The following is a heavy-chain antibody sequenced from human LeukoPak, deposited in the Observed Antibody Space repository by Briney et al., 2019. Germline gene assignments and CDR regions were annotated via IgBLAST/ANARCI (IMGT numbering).Heavy chain of an antibody. J-gene: IGHJ4*02. Sequence: GGSLRLSCAASGFSFSSYGMNWVRQAPGKGLEWVAVISYDGSNKYYADSVKGRFTISRDNSKNTLYLQMNSLRAEDTAVYYCANQAAWGQGTLVTVSS. CDR2: ISYDGSNK. CDR1: GFSFSSYG. V-gene: IGHV3-30*18. CDR3: ANQAA.